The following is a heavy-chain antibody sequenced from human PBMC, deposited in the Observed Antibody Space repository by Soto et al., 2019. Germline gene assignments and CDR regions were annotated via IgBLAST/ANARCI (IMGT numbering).Heavy chain of an antibody. Sequence: QVQLVQSGAEVRKPGSSVRVSCKASGGTFSNYAISWVRQAPGQGLEWMGGVFPVVGATKYAQRFQGRVTITADESTSTDYMQLNNLRSEDTAVYYCARDRRAVVLAGSGWYYFDTWGQGTLVTVYS. CDR3: ARDRRAVVLAGSGWYYFDT. J-gene: IGHJ4*02. CDR2: VFPVVGAT. D-gene: IGHD6-19*01. V-gene: IGHV1-69*01. CDR1: GGTFSNYA.